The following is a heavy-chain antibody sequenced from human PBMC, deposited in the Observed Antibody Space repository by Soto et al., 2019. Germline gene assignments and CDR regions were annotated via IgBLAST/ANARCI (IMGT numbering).Heavy chain of an antibody. CDR1: GFPFSSYG. J-gene: IGHJ4*02. V-gene: IGHV3-30*03. Sequence: GGSLRLSCAAPGFPFSSYGMHWVRQAPGKGLEGVAVISYDGSNKYYADSVKGRFTISRDNSKNTLYLQMNSRRAEDTAVYYCARVFNGPGNYEDFDCNFDHWGQGTLVTVSS. CDR3: ARVFNGPGNYEDFDCNFDH. D-gene: IGHD3-9*01. CDR2: ISYDGSNK.